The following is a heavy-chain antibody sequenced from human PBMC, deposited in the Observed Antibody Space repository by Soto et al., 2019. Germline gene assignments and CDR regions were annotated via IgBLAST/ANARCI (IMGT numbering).Heavy chain of an antibody. CDR3: ARGFYCGGDCYRFDY. V-gene: IGHV4-30-2*01. CDR1: GGSISSGGYS. Sequence: SETLSLTCAVSGGSISSGGYSWSWIRQPPGKGLEWIRYIYHSGSTYYNPSLKSRVTISVDRSKNQFSLKLSSVTAADTAVYYCARGFYCGGDCYRFDYWGQGTLVTAPQ. D-gene: IGHD2-21*02. CDR2: IYHSGST. J-gene: IGHJ4*02.